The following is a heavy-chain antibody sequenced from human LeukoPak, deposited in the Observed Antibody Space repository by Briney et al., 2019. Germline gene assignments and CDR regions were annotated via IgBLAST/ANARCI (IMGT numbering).Heavy chain of an antibody. CDR1: GDSVSSNSAA. V-gene: IGHV6-1*01. CDR2: TYYRSKWYN. J-gene: IGHJ4*02. Sequence: SQTLSLTCAISGDSVSSNSAAWNWIRQSPSRGLEWLGRTYYRSKWYNDYAVSVKSRITINPDTSKNQFSLKLSSVTAADTAVYYCARDPHRGSGSYFDYWGQGTLVTVSS. CDR3: ARDPHRGSGSYFDY. D-gene: IGHD3-10*01.